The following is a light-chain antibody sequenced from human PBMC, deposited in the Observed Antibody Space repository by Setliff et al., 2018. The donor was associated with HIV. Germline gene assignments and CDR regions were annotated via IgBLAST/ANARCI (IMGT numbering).Light chain of an antibody. V-gene: IGLV2-23*01. CDR2: QAT. Sequence: QSVLAQPASVSGSPGQSITISCTGTSNDVGRYDLVSWYQQHPARAPKLIIYQATRRPSGVSNRFSGSKSGNVASLTISGLQAEDEADYHCCSNTGSNTFVFGTGTKVHRP. J-gene: IGLJ1*01. CDR3: CSNTGSNTFV. CDR1: SNDVGRYDL.